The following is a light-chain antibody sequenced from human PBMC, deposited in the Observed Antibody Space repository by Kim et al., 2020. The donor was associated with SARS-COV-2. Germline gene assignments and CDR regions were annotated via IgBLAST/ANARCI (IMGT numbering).Light chain of an antibody. V-gene: IGLV4-69*01. CDR2: LNSDGSH. CDR1: RGHSSYA. Sequence: GKLTCTLSRGHSSYAIAWRQQQPEKGPRYLMKLNSDGSHSKGDGIPDRFSGSSSGAERYLTISSLQSEDEADYYCQTWGTGSRGVFGGGTQLTVL. J-gene: IGLJ2*01. CDR3: QTWGTGSRGV.